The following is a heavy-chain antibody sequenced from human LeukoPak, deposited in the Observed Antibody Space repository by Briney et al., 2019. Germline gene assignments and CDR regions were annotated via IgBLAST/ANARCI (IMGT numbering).Heavy chain of an antibody. Sequence: GGSLRLSCTASGFTFINYSMNWVRQAPGKGLEWVSSISTNSAFIYYADSVRGRFTISRDNTKNSLYLQMNSLRAEDTAVYYCARGGAHFDYWGQGTLVTVSS. CDR2: ISTNSAFI. CDR1: GFTFINYS. J-gene: IGHJ4*02. V-gene: IGHV3-21*01. CDR3: ARGGAHFDY. D-gene: IGHD1-26*01.